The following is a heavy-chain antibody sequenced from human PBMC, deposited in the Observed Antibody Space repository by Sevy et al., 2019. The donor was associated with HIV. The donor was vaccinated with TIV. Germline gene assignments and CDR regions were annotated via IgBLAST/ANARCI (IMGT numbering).Heavy chain of an antibody. CDR1: GYTFTSYY. CDR2: INPSGGST. V-gene: IGHV1-46*01. J-gene: IGHJ6*02. Sequence: ASVKVSCKASGYTFTSYYMHWVRQAPGQGLEWMGIINPSGGSTSYAQKFQGRVTMTRDTSTSTVYMELSSLRSEDTAVYYCARGGRIAAAGTGYYGMDVWGQGTTVTVSS. D-gene: IGHD6-13*01. CDR3: ARGGRIAAAGTGYYGMDV.